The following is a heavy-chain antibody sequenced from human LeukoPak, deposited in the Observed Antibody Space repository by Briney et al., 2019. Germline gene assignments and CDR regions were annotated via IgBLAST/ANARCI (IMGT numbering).Heavy chain of an antibody. V-gene: IGHV5-10-1*01. Sequence: GESLRISCKGSGYSFTSYWISWVRQMPGKGLEWMGRIDPSDSYTNYSPSFQGHVTISADKSISTAYLQWSGLKASDTAMYYCARRPTYYYDSSAPKGYFDYWGQGTLVTVSS. D-gene: IGHD3-22*01. CDR1: GYSFTSYW. J-gene: IGHJ4*02. CDR2: IDPSDSYT. CDR3: ARRPTYYYDSSAPKGYFDY.